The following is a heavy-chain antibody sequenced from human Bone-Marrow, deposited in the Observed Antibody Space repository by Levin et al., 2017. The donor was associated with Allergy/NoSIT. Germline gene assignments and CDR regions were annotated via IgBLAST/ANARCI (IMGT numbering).Heavy chain of an antibody. Sequence: PGGSLRLSCATSGFIFNTYSMNWVRQAPGKGLEWVSYISETSSTIHYADSVKGRFTISRDYAKNSLYLQMNSLRDEDTALYYCARGAELDPWGQGTLVTVSS. V-gene: IGHV3-48*02. CDR3: ARGAELDP. CDR1: GFIFNTYS. J-gene: IGHJ5*02. CDR2: ISETSSTI.